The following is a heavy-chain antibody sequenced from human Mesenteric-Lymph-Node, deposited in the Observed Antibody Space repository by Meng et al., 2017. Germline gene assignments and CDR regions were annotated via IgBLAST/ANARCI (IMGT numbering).Heavy chain of an antibody. CDR2: INPNSGGT. V-gene: IGHV1-2*02. J-gene: IGHJ4*02. D-gene: IGHD3-10*01. CDR1: GYTFTGYY. Sequence: ASVKVSCKASGYTFTGYYMHWVRQAPGQGLEWMGWINPNSGGTNYAQKFQGRVTMTRDTSISTAYMELSRLRSDDTAVYYCARDLAGGRGTPIKGESGYWGQGTLVTVSS. CDR3: ARDLAGGRGTPIKGESGY.